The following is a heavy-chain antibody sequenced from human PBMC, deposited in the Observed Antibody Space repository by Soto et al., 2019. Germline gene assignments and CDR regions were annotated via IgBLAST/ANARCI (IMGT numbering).Heavy chain of an antibody. J-gene: IGHJ6*02. Sequence: GGCLRLSGAASGFNFPSYGMRWVRRDPGKGLEWVSGISGSGTTTYDADSVRGRFTISRDNSKDTLYLQMNSLRAEDTAEYYCATVEGGYSDGGYFYYARDVCGLGPSVTVSS. CDR1: GFNFPSYG. V-gene: IGHV3-23*01. CDR2: ISGSGTTT. CDR3: ATVEGGYSDGGYFYYARDV. D-gene: IGHD5-18*01.